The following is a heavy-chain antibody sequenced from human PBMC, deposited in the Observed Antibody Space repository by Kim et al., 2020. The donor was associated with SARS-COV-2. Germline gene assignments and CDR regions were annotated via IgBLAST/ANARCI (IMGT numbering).Heavy chain of an antibody. Sequence: GGSLRLSCAASGFTFSSYEMNWVRQAPGKGLEWVSYISSSGSTIYYADSVKGRFTISRDNAKNSLYLQMNSLRAEDTAVYYCARDAKYGSGSYYISEENYYYYGMDVWGQGTTVTVSS. CDR1: GFTFSSYE. D-gene: IGHD3-10*01. CDR3: ARDAKYGSGSYYISEENYYYYGMDV. CDR2: ISSSGSTI. V-gene: IGHV3-48*03. J-gene: IGHJ6*02.